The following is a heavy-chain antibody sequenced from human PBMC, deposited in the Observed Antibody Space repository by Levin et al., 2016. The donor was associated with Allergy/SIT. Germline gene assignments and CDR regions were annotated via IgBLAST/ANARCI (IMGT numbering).Heavy chain of an antibody. CDR2: IYYSGST. D-gene: IGHD6-13*01. CDR3: AESSSSSRTPEFDP. J-gene: IGHJ5*02. Sequence: WIRQPPGKGLEWIGSIYYSGSTYYNPSLKSRVTISVDTSKNQFSLKLSSVTAADTAVYYCAESSSSSRTPEFDPWGQGTLVTVS. V-gene: IGHV4-39*01.